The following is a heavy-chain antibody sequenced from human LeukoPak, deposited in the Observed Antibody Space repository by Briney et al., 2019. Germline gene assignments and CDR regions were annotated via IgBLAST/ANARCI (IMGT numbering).Heavy chain of an antibody. J-gene: IGHJ6*03. D-gene: IGHD3-22*01. CDR1: GGTFSSYA. CDR2: IIPIFGTA. CDR3: ARARLSHQLRRSYDSSGPYYYYYMDV. Sequence: SVKVSCKASGGTFSSYAISWVRQAPGQGLEWMGGIIPIFGTANYAQKFQGRVTITTDESTSTAYMELSSLRSEDTAVYYCARARLSHQLRRSYDSSGPYYYYYMDVWGKGTTVTVSS. V-gene: IGHV1-69*05.